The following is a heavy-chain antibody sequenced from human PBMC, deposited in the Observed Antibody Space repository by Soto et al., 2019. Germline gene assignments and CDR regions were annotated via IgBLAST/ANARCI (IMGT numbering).Heavy chain of an antibody. V-gene: IGHV4-31*03. D-gene: IGHD6-13*01. CDR2: IYYSGST. Sequence: PSETLSLTCTVSGGSISSGGYYWSWNRQHPGKGLEWIGYIYYSGSTYYNPSLKSRVTISVDTSKNQFSLKLSSVTAADTAVYYCARDVIAAAGYYYYGMDVWGQGTTVTVSS. CDR1: GGSISSGGYY. CDR3: ARDVIAAAGYYYYGMDV. J-gene: IGHJ6*02.